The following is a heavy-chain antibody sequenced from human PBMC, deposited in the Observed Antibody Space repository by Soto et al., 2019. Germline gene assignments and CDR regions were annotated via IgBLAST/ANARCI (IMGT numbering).Heavy chain of an antibody. J-gene: IGHJ4*02. V-gene: IGHV3-21*01. Sequence: GSLRLSCAASGFTFISYSINFFRQAPWKGLEWVSSISSSSSYIYYADSVKGRFTISRDNAKNSLYLQMNSLRAEDTAVYYCARDLSSSWFHWGQGTLVTVSS. CDR2: ISSSSSYI. CDR3: ARDLSSSWFH. D-gene: IGHD6-13*01. CDR1: GFTFISYS.